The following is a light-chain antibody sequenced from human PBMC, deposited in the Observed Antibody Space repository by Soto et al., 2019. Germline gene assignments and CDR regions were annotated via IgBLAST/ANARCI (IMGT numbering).Light chain of an antibody. CDR3: QQLNSYPLT. J-gene: IGKJ4*01. CDR1: QGISTY. V-gene: IGKV1-9*01. CDR2: VAS. Sequence: DIQLTQSPSFLSASVGERVTITCRASQGISTYLAWYQQKQGRAPNXLIYVASTLQSGVPSRFSGSGSGTELTLTISSLQPEDCATYDCQQLNSYPLTFGGGTKVDIK.